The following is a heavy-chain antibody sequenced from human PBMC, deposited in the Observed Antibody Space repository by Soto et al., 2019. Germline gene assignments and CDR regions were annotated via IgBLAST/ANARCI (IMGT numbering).Heavy chain of an antibody. CDR1: GYRFSEYA. CDR2: VTSSAIAT. Sequence: GGSLRLSCVGSGYRFSEYAMAWIRQAPGKGLEWVTGVTSSAIATYYADSVKGRFTISRNNSLNILYLQMDNLGADDTAVYYCAKSNETSAYYLSIDSWGQGTQVTVSS. CDR3: AKSNETSAYYLSIDS. V-gene: IGHV3-23*01. J-gene: IGHJ4*02. D-gene: IGHD3-22*01.